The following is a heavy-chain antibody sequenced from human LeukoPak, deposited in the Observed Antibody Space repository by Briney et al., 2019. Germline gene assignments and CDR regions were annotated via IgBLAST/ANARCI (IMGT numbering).Heavy chain of an antibody. CDR1: GFTFSGHW. CDR2: INQGGSDK. CDR3: TRDRSRAEDD. Sequence: GGSLRLSCAASGFTFSGHWMSWARQAPGKGLEWVANINQGGSDKYYVDSVKGRFTISRDNANNLLYLQMNSLRGEDTAVYYCTRDRSRAEDDWGQGTLVTVSS. V-gene: IGHV3-7*01. J-gene: IGHJ4*02. D-gene: IGHD1-14*01.